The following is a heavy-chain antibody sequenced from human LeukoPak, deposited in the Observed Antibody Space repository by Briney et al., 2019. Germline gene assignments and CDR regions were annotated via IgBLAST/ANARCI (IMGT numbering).Heavy chain of an antibody. CDR3: ARDNYDSSGYHFDY. CDR2: ISSSGSTI. D-gene: IGHD3-22*01. Sequence: PGGSLRLSCAASGFTFSSYAMPWVRQAPGKGLEWVSYISSSGSTIYYADSVKGRFTISRDNAKNSLYLQMNSLRAEDTAVYYCARDNYDSSGYHFDYWGQGTLVTVSS. CDR1: GFTFSSYA. J-gene: IGHJ4*02. V-gene: IGHV3-48*04.